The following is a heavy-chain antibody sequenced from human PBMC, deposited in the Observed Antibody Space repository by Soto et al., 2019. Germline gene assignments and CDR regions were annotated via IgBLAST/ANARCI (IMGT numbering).Heavy chain of an antibody. Sequence: QLQLQESGPGLVKPSETLSLTCTVSGGSISSSSYYWGWIRQPPGKGLEWIGSIYYSGSTYYNPSLKSRVTISVDTSKNQFSLKLSSVTAADTAVYYCARTLYFWSGLGGYYMDVWGKGTTVTVSS. CDR3: ARTLYFWSGLGGYYMDV. CDR2: IYYSGST. D-gene: IGHD3-3*01. V-gene: IGHV4-39*01. J-gene: IGHJ6*03. CDR1: GGSISSSSYY.